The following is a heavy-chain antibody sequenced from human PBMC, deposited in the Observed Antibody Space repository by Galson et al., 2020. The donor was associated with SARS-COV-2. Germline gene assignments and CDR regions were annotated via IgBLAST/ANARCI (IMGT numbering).Heavy chain of an antibody. J-gene: IGHJ4*02. CDR2: IYYTGST. D-gene: IGHD5-18*01. V-gene: IGHV3-53*05. CDR3: VRDDGTAPYDY. Sequence: METGGSLRLSCAASGFSVSSKYMSWVRQAPGKGLEWVSVIYYTGSTNYADSVRGRFTISRDTSKNMVYLQMNSLRAEDTAVYYCVRDDGTAPYDYRGQGTLVTVSS. CDR1: GFSVSSKY.